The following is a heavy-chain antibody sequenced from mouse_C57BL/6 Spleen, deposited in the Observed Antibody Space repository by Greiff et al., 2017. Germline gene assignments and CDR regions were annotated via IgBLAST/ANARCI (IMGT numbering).Heavy chain of an antibody. CDR2: IDPSDSYT. J-gene: IGHJ3*01. V-gene: IGHV1-69*01. CDR3: ARGEYGWFDY. D-gene: IGHD5-1*01. CDR1: GYTFTSYW. Sequence: QVQLQQPGAELVMPGASVKLSCKASGYTFTSYWMHWVKQRPGQGLEWIGEIDPSDSYTNYNQKFKGKSTLTVDKSSSTAYMQLSSLTSEDSAVYYCARGEYGWFDYWGQGTLVTVSA.